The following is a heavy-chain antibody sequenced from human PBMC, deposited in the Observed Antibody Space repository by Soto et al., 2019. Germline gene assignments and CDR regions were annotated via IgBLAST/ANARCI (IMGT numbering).Heavy chain of an antibody. CDR1: GFTFSSYW. Sequence: EVQLVESGGGLVQPGGSLRLSCAASGFTFSSYWMHWVRQAPGKGLVWVSRINSDGSSTSYADSVKGRFTISRDNAKNTLYLQMNSLRAEDTAAYYRARDRPGIAAAGANDYWGQGTLVTVSS. CDR3: ARDRPGIAAAGANDY. J-gene: IGHJ4*02. CDR2: INSDGSST. V-gene: IGHV3-74*01. D-gene: IGHD6-13*01.